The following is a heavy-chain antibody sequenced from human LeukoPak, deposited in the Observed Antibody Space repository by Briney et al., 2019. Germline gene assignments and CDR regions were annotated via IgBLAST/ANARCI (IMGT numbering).Heavy chain of an antibody. D-gene: IGHD6-19*01. Sequence: ASVKVSCKASGYTFTSNYIHWVRQAPGQGLEWMGVIYPRDGSTSYAQKFQGRVTVTRDTSTSTVHMELSGLRSEDTAVYYCARESSGWYLTWGQGTLVTVSS. CDR1: GYTFTSNY. J-gene: IGHJ5*02. CDR2: IYPRDGST. V-gene: IGHV1-46*01. CDR3: ARESSGWYLT.